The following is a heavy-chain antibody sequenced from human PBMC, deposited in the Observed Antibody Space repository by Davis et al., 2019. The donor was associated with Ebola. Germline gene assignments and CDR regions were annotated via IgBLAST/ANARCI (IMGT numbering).Heavy chain of an antibody. Sequence: SETLSLTCAVYGGSFSGYYWSWIRQPPGKGLEWIGEINHSGSTNYNPSLKSRVTISVDTSKNQFSLKLSTVTAADTAVYYCARRLRIAGAGTDYWGQGTLVTVSS. D-gene: IGHD6-13*01. CDR2: INHSGST. CDR3: ARRLRIAGAGTDY. V-gene: IGHV4-34*01. CDR1: GGSFSGYY. J-gene: IGHJ4*02.